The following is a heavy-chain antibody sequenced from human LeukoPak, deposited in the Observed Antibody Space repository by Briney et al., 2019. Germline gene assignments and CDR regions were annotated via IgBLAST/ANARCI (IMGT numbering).Heavy chain of an antibody. J-gene: IGHJ4*02. CDR3: ARPRGYDYDC. Sequence: IPSETLSLTCAVYGGSFSGYYWSWIRQPPGKGLEWIGEINHSGSTNYNPSLKSRVTISVDTSKNQFSLKLSSVTAADTDVYYCARPRGYDYDCWGQGTLVTVSS. CDR2: INHSGST. V-gene: IGHV4-34*01. D-gene: IGHD5-12*01. CDR1: GGSFSGYY.